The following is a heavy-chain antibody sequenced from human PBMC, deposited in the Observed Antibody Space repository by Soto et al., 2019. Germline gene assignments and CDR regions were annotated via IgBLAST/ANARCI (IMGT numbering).Heavy chain of an antibody. CDR2: IIPILGIA. Sequence: ASVKVSCKASGGTFSSYTISWVRQAPGQGLEWMGRIIPILGIANYAQKFQGRVTITADKSTSTAYMELSSLRSEDTAVYYCASIDSSSSYYFDYWGQGTLVTVSS. D-gene: IGHD6-13*01. J-gene: IGHJ4*02. CDR1: GGTFSSYT. CDR3: ASIDSSSSYYFDY. V-gene: IGHV1-69*02.